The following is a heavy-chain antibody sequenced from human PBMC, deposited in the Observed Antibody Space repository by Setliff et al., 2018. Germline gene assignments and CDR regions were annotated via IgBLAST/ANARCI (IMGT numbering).Heavy chain of an antibody. Sequence: LSLTCTVSGGSITTGGYYWSWIRQHPGEGLEWIGYIYHSGTTYYSPSLESRVRLSVGTSNSQFSLKLSSVTAADRAIYFCARYSSPYYYMDVWGTGIAVTVSS. V-gene: IGHV4-31*03. D-gene: IGHD5-18*01. J-gene: IGHJ6*03. CDR3: ARYSSPYYYMDV. CDR1: GGSITTGGYY. CDR2: IYHSGTT.